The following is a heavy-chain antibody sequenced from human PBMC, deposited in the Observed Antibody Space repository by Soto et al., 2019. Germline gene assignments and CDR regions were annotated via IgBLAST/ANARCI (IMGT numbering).Heavy chain of an antibody. D-gene: IGHD1-26*01. CDR1: GYTFTGYY. CDR2: INPNSGDT. CDR3: AKGGAIVAAGIRVYLYNAMDV. Sequence: QVQLVQSGTEVKRPGDSVKVSCKASGYTFTGYYVHWVRQAPGQGLEWMGWINPNSGDTYLAQRFQGRVTMKGDTSIDTAYMELRGLTSDDTAEYYCAKGGAIVAAGIRVYLYNAMDVWGQGTTVNGSS. J-gene: IGHJ6*02. V-gene: IGHV1-2*02.